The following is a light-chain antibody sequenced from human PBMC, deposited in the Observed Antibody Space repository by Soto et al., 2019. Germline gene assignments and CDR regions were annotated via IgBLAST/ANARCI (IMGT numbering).Light chain of an antibody. Sequence: EIVMTQSPATLSVSPGARAPVSCRASQTVSGNLAWYPQRPGQAPRLLIYGASTRATGIPARFSGSGSGTEFTLTISSLQSEDFAVYYCQQYNNWPPWTFGQGTKV. CDR3: QQYNNWPPWT. J-gene: IGKJ1*01. CDR2: GAS. CDR1: QTVSGN. V-gene: IGKV3-15*01.